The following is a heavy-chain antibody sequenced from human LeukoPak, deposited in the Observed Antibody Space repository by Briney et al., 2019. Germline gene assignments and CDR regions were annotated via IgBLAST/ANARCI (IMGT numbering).Heavy chain of an antibody. CDR1: GYTFTSYG. Sequence: ASVKVSCKATGYTFTSYGISWVRQAPGQGLEWMGWISAYNGNTNYAQKLQGRVTMTTDTSTSTAYMELRSLRSDDTAVYYCARLVVDHDAFDIWGQGTMVTVSS. V-gene: IGHV1-18*01. CDR2: ISAYNGNT. CDR3: ARLVVDHDAFDI. J-gene: IGHJ3*02. D-gene: IGHD2-15*01.